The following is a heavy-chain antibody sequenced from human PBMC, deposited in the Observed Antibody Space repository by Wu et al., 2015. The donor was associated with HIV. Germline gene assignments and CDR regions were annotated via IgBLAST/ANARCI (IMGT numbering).Heavy chain of an antibody. D-gene: IGHD3-10*01. CDR1: GGTFSSYA. CDR3: ARVRGLLWFGESNYYYMDV. CDR2: IIPIFGTA. J-gene: IGHJ6*03. Sequence: QVQLVQSGAEVKKPGSSVKVSCKASGGTFSSYAISWVRQAPGQGLEWMGGIIPIFGTANHAQKFQGRVTITADESTSTAYMELSSLRSEDTAVYYCARVRGLLWFGESNYYYMDVWGKGTTVTVSS. V-gene: IGHV1-69*12.